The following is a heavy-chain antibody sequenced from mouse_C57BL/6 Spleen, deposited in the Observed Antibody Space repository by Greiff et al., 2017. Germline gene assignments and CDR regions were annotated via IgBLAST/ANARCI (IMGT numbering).Heavy chain of an antibody. V-gene: IGHV14-1*01. J-gene: IGHJ1*03. Sequence: VQLQQSGAELVRPGASVKLSCTASGFNIKDYYMHWVKQRPEQGLEWIGRIDPEDGDTEYAPKFQGKATMTADTSSNTAYLQLSSLTSEDTAVYYCTHYGSSYRYFDVWGTGTTVTVSS. CDR2: IDPEDGDT. CDR1: GFNIKDYY. CDR3: THYGSSYRYFDV. D-gene: IGHD1-1*01.